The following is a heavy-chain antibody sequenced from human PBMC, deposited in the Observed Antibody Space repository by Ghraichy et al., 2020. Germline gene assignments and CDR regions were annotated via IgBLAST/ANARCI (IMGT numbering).Heavy chain of an antibody. CDR1: GGSFSGYY. D-gene: IGHD6-19*01. CDR3: ARGLGVLSGWYAHYFDY. J-gene: IGHJ4*02. V-gene: IGHV4-34*01. CDR2: INHSGST. Sequence: SETLSLTCAVYGGSFSGYYWSWIRQPPGKGLEWIGEINHSGSTNYNPSLKSRVTISVDTSKNQFSLKLSSVTAADTAVYYCARGLGVLSGWYAHYFDYWGQGTLVTVSS.